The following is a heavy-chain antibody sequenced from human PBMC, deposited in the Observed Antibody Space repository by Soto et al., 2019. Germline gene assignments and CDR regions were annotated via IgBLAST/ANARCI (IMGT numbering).Heavy chain of an antibody. J-gene: IGHJ6*02. CDR3: ARVGGDVGSYYYYYGMDV. CDR2: IIPIFGTA. CDR1: GGTFGSYA. V-gene: IGHV1-69*13. D-gene: IGHD3-3*01. Sequence: SVKVSCKASGGTFGSYAISWVRQAPGQGLEWMGGIIPIFGTANYAQKFQGRVTITADESTSTAYMELSSLRSEDTAVYYCARVGGDVGSYYYYYGMDVWGQGTTVTVSS.